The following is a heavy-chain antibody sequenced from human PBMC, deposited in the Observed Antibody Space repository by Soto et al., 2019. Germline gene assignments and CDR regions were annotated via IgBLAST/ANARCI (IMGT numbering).Heavy chain of an antibody. CDR2: IKQDGSEK. CDR1: GFTFSNDW. CDR3: ASISDRDWFDP. V-gene: IGHV3-7*03. D-gene: IGHD3-10*01. J-gene: IGHJ5*02. Sequence: PGGSLRLSCVASGFTFSNDWMSWVRQAPGKGLEWVATIKQDGSEKYYVDSVKGRFTVSRDNTKNSLYLQMSSLRDEDTAVYYCASISDRDWFDPWGQGTLVTVSS.